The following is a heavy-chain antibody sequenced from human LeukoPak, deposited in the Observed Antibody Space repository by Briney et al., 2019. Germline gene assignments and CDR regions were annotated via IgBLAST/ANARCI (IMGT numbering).Heavy chain of an antibody. CDR1: GGSISSYY. CDR2: IYYSGST. CDR3: ARGGILYDSSGYCFDY. V-gene: IGHV4-59*01. Sequence: PSETLSLTCTVSGGSISSYYWGWIRQPPGKGLEWIGFIYYSGSTNYNPSLKSRVTISVDTSKNQFSLKLSSVTAADTAVYYCARGGILYDSSGYCFDYWGQGTLVTVSS. J-gene: IGHJ4*02. D-gene: IGHD3-22*01.